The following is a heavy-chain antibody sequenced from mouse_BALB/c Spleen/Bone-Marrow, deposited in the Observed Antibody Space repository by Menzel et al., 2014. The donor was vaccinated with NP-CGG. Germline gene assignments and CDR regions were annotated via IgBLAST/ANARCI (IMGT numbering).Heavy chain of an antibody. V-gene: IGHV1-69*01. J-gene: IGHJ3*01. Sequence: LQEPGAELVMPGASVKMSCKASGHTFTDYWMHWVKQRPGQGLEWIGAIDTSDSYTSYNQKFKGKATLTVDESSSTAYMQLSSLTSEDSAVYYCARSDYRYDPFAYWGQGTLVTVSA. CDR2: IDTSDSYT. D-gene: IGHD2-14*01. CDR1: GHTFTDYW. CDR3: ARSDYRYDPFAY.